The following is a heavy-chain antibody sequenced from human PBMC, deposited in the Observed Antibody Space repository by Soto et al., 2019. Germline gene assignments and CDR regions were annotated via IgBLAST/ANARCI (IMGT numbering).Heavy chain of an antibody. Sequence: ASVKVSCKASGYTFTSYGISWVRQAPGQGLEWMGWISAYNGNTNYAQKLQGRVTMTTDTSTSTAYMELRSLRSDDTAVYYCATSTPDRLRYFDWSGFYFDYWGQGTLVTVSS. CDR3: ATSTPDRLRYFDWSGFYFDY. J-gene: IGHJ4*02. CDR2: ISAYNGNT. V-gene: IGHV1-18*04. D-gene: IGHD3-9*01. CDR1: GYTFTSYG.